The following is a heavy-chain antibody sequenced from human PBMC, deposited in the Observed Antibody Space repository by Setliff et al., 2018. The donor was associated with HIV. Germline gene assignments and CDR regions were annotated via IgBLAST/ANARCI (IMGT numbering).Heavy chain of an antibody. V-gene: IGHV1-2*06. CDR2: INRDNGGI. CDR3: VREGGAIFGVVIEGPAFDI. CDR1: GYSFTAYQ. J-gene: IGHJ3*02. Sequence: ASVKVSCKTFGYSFTAYQMHWLRQAPGQGLEWMGRINRDNGGIDYAQKFQGRVTMTTDTSTSTAYMDLRSLRSDDTAVYFCVREGGAIFGVVIEGPAFDIWGQGTMVTVSS. D-gene: IGHD3-3*01.